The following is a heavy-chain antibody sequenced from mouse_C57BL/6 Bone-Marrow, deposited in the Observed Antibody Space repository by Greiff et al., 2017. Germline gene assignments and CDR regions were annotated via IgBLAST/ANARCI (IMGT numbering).Heavy chain of an antibody. D-gene: IGHD1-1*01. Sequence: QVQLQQPGAELVRPGSSVKLSCKASGYTFTSYWMHWVKQRPIQGLEWIGNIDPSDSETHYNQKFKDKATLTVDKSSSTAYMQLSSLTSEDSAVYYCAREYCGSSYGFAYWGQGTLVTVSA. CDR3: AREYCGSSYGFAY. CDR1: GYTFTSYW. J-gene: IGHJ3*01. V-gene: IGHV1-52*01. CDR2: IDPSDSET.